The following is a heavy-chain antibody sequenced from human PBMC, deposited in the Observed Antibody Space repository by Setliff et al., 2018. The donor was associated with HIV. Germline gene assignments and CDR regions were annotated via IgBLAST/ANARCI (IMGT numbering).Heavy chain of an antibody. CDR2: VYSSGSI. V-gene: IGHV4-61*02. Sequence: PSETLSLTCSVSGGSVSSTSNYLSWIRQPAGKGLEWIGRVYSSGSINYNPSLKSRVSMSVDTSKNQFSLRLRSVTAADTAVYYCARDGLNYFDSHDAFDIWGQGTRVTVSS. CDR3: ARDGLNYFDSHDAFDI. D-gene: IGHD3-22*01. J-gene: IGHJ3*02. CDR1: GGSVSSTSNY.